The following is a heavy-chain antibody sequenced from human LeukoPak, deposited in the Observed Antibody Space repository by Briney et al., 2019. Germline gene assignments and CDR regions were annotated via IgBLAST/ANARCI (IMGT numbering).Heavy chain of an antibody. D-gene: IGHD3-10*01. Sequence: GGSLRLSCVASGFTFSIYGMHWVRQAPGKGLEWVAVISYDGSNKYDADSVKGRFTISRDNSKNTLILQMNSLRPEDTAVYYCARDQGVRGVSRSLYYYFGMDVWGQGTTVTVSS. J-gene: IGHJ6*02. CDR1: GFTFSIYG. CDR2: ISYDGSNK. CDR3: ARDQGVRGVSRSLYYYFGMDV. V-gene: IGHV3-30*03.